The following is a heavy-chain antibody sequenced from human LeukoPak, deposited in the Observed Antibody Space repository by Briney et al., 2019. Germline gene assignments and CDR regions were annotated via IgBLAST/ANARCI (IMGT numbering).Heavy chain of an antibody. J-gene: IGHJ4*02. V-gene: IGHV1-18*01. CDR3: ARSYLGTITAGPFNY. Sequence: ASVKVSCKASGYTFTNHGITWVRQAPGQGLEWMGWISGYQGSTKYAQNFQGRVTMTIDTSTSTAYMDLRSLISDDTARYFCARSYLGTITAGPFNYWREGTLAAVPS. D-gene: IGHD5-24*01. CDR1: GYTFTNHG. CDR2: ISGYQGST.